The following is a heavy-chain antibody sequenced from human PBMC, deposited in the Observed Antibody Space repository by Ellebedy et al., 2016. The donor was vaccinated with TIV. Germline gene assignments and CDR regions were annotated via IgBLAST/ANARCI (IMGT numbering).Heavy chain of an antibody. CDR1: GFSFSQYY. CDR3: ARYGQSSDEAG. Sequence: PGGSLRLSCAASGFSFSQYYMIWVRQAPGKGLEWVSCIGTNGVDTYFADSVRGRFSIPRDDAQNSMYLQMNNLRDEGTAVYYCARYGQSSDEAGWGRGTPVTVSS. CDR2: IGTNGVDT. J-gene: IGHJ2*01. D-gene: IGHD2-21*02. V-gene: IGHV3-11*06.